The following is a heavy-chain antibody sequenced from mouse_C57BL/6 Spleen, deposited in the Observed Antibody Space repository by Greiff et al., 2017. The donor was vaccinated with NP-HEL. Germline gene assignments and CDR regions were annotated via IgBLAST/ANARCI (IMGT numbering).Heavy chain of an antibody. Sequence: VQLQQPGAELVRPGSSVKLSCKASGYTFTSYWMHWVKQRPIQGLEWIGNIDPSDSETHYNQKFKDKATLTVDKSSSTAYMQLSSLTSEDSAVYYGARFHSSGYWFADWGQGTLVTVSA. D-gene: IGHD3-2*02. V-gene: IGHV1-52*01. J-gene: IGHJ3*01. CDR2: IDPSDSET. CDR3: ARFHSSGYWFAD. CDR1: GYTFTSYW.